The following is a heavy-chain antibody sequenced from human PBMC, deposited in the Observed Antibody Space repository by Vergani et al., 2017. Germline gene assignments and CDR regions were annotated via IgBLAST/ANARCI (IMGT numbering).Heavy chain of an antibody. CDR3: ARYNRDGVWFGELDY. J-gene: IGHJ4*02. D-gene: IGHD3-10*01. Sequence: EVQLVQSGAEVKKPGESLTISCKGSGYSFTSYWIGWVRQMPGKGLEWMGIIYPGDSETRYSPSFQGQVTISADKSLSTAYLQWSCLKASDTAMYYGARYNRDGVWFGELDYWGQGTLVTVSS. CDR1: GYSFTSYW. V-gene: IGHV5-51*01. CDR2: IYPGDSET.